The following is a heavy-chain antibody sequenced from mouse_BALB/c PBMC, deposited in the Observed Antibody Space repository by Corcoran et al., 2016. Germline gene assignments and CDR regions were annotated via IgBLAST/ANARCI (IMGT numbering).Heavy chain of an antibody. CDR3: ARNWDVGFAY. CDR1: GFDFSRYC. CDR2: INPDSSTI. D-gene: IGHD4-1*01. J-gene: IGHJ3*01. Sequence: EVKLLESGGGLVQPGGSLKLSCAASGFDFSRYCMSWVRQAPGKGLEWIGEINPDSSTINYTPSLKDKFIISRDNAKNTLYLQMSKVRSEDTALYYCARNWDVGFAYWGQGTLVTVSA. V-gene: IGHV4-1*02.